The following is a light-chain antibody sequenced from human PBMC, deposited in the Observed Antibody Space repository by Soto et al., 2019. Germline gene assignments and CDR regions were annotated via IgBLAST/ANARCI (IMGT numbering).Light chain of an antibody. Sequence: QSVLTQPPSASGSPGQSVTISCTGTKNDIGVYDFVSWYQHHPGKAPRLIIYEVVQRPSGVPDRFSGSKSGNTASLTVSGLQAADEADYYCQSYDSRLSGYVFGTGTKVTVL. CDR3: QSYDSRLSGYV. CDR1: KNDIGVYDF. V-gene: IGLV2-8*01. CDR2: EVV. J-gene: IGLJ1*01.